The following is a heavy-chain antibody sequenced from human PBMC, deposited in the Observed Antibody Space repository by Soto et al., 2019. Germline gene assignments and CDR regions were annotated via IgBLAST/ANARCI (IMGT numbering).Heavy chain of an antibody. Sequence: QVQLVESGGGLVKPGGSLRLSCAASGFTFSNYFMTWIRQTPEKGLEWISYISARGSDTSYADSVKGRFTMSRDNAENSLYLQMNSLRAEDTAVYYCARAAAGATFTHGDAFAIWRQGTMVTVSS. D-gene: IGHD1-26*01. CDR1: GFTFSNYF. J-gene: IGHJ3*02. CDR2: ISARGSDT. CDR3: ARAAAGATFTHGDAFAI. V-gene: IGHV3-11*05.